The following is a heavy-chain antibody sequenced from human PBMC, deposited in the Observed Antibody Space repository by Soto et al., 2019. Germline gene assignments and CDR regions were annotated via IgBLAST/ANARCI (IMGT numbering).Heavy chain of an antibody. CDR3: ARDMGGYSGYVLDY. D-gene: IGHD5-12*01. V-gene: IGHV3-64*01. J-gene: IGHJ4*02. Sequence: EVQLVESGGGLVQPGGSLRLSCAASGFTFSSYAMHWVRQAPGKGLEYVSAISSNGGSTYYANSVKGRFTISRDNSKNTLYLQMGSLRAEDMAVYYCARDMGGYSGYVLDYWGKGTLVTVSS. CDR2: ISSNGGST. CDR1: GFTFSSYA.